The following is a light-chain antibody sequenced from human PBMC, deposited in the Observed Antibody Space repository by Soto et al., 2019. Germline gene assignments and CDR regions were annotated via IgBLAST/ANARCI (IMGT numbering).Light chain of an antibody. J-gene: IGKJ3*01. V-gene: IGKV3-20*01. CDR1: QSVSSSY. Sequence: DIVLTQSPGTLSLSPGERATLSCRASQSVSSSYLAWYQQKPGQAPRLFIYAASSRATGIPDRFSGSGSGTDFTLTISRLEPEDFAVYYCQHYGDSPRAFGPGTKVDIK. CDR2: AAS. CDR3: QHYGDSPRA.